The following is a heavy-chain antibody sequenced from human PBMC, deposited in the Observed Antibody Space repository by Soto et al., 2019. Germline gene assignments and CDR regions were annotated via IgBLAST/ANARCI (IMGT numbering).Heavy chain of an antibody. D-gene: IGHD1-26*01. V-gene: IGHV1-18*04. CDR1: GYTFTSYG. Sequence: ASVRVACKASGYTFTSYGISWVRQAPGQGLEWMGWISAYNGDTNYAQKLPGRVTMTTDTSTSTAYMELRSLRSDDTAVYYCARGGFSGSYLRVGRYNWFDPWGQGTLVTVSS. J-gene: IGHJ5*02. CDR3: ARGGFSGSYLRVGRYNWFDP. CDR2: ISAYNGDT.